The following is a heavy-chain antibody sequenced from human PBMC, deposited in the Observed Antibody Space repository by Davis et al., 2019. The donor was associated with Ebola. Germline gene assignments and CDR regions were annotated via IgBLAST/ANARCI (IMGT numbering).Heavy chain of an antibody. V-gene: IGHV4-61*09. D-gene: IGHD5-12*01. J-gene: IGHJ4*02. CDR3: ARDRGYSGYDYLDY. CDR2: IYTSGST. CDR1: GGSISSGSYY. Sequence: SETLSLTCTVSGGSISSGSYYWSWIRQPAGKGLEWIGHIYTSGSTNYNPSLKSRVTISVDTSKNQFSLKLSSVTAADTAVYYRARDRGYSGYDYLDYWGQGTLVTVSS.